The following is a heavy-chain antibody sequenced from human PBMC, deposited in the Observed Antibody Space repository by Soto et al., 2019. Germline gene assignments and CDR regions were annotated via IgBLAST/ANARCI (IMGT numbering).Heavy chain of an antibody. CDR2: IWYDGSNK. D-gene: IGHD3-9*01. J-gene: IGHJ6*02. CDR3: ARDPRWYDILTGYYYYYGMDV. V-gene: IGHV3-33*01. Sequence: QVQLVESGGGVVQPGRSLRLSCAASGFTFSSYGMHWVRQAPGKGLEWVAVIWYDGSNKYYADSVKGRFTISRDNSKNTLYLQMTSLRAEDTAVYYCARDPRWYDILTGYYYYYGMDVWGQGTTVTVSS. CDR1: GFTFSSYG.